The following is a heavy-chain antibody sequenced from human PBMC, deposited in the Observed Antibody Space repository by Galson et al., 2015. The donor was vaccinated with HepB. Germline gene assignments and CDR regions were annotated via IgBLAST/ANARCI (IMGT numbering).Heavy chain of an antibody. CDR3: ARPGDGTGTGTFDY. V-gene: IGHV3-33*08. Sequence: SLRLSCAASGFTFSSYGMHWVRQAPGKGLEWVAVIWYDGSNKYYADSVKGRFTISRDNSKNTLYLQMNSLRAEDTAVYYCARPGDGTGTGTFDYWGQGTLVTVSS. CDR1: GFTFSSYG. J-gene: IGHJ4*02. D-gene: IGHD1/OR15-1a*01. CDR2: IWYDGSNK.